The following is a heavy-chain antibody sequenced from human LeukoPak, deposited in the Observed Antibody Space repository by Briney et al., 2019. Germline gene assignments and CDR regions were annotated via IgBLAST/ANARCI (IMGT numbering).Heavy chain of an antibody. CDR3: ARDPVAVAGTDGMDV. Sequence: PSETLSLTCTVSGYSISSGYYWGWIRQPPGKGLEWIGSIYHSGSTYYNPSLKSRVTISVDTSKNQFSLKLSSVTAADTAVYSCARDPVAVAGTDGMDVWGQGTTVTVSS. D-gene: IGHD6-19*01. CDR2: IYHSGST. V-gene: IGHV4-38-2*02. CDR1: GYSISSGYY. J-gene: IGHJ6*02.